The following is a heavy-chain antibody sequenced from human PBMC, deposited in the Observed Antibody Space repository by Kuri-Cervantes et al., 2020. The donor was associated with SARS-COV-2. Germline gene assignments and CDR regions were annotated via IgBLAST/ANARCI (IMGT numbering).Heavy chain of an antibody. D-gene: IGHD5-12*01. J-gene: IGHJ6*03. V-gene: IGHV3-48*01. Sequence: GGSLRLCCAASGFTFRSSHMNWVRQAPGKGLEWISSISDWSLNIYYADSVKGRFNISRDNAKNSLFLQMSGLRVEDTAVYYCTRDRRRYSGDTSHFYMDVWGTGTTVTVSS. CDR1: GFTFRSSH. CDR3: TRDRRRYSGDTSHFYMDV. CDR2: ISDWSLNI.